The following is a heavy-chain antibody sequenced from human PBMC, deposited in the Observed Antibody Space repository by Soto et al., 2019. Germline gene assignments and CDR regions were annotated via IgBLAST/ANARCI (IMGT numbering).Heavy chain of an antibody. V-gene: IGHV3-30-3*01. J-gene: IGHJ4*02. CDR2: ISHDGTTK. CDR3: AKDSPHMDY. D-gene: IGHD2-21*01. Sequence: QVQLVESGGDVVQPGRSLRLSCATSGFTFNHYAIHWVRQSPGKGLEWVAVISHDGTTKFYADSVKGRFTISRDSSKNTVYLQMSSLRAEDTAMYYCAKDSPHMDYWGQGTLVTVSS. CDR1: GFTFNHYA.